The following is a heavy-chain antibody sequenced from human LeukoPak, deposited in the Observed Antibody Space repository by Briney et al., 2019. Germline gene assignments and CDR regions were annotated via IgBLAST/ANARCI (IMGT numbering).Heavy chain of an antibody. Sequence: GGSLRLSCAASGFRVTTYGMHWVRQASGKGLEWVSFIRHDGSDKYYAESVKGRFTISKDDSKNTQYLQMNSLRSEDTAIYYCARDFNWAWDYWGQGALVTVSS. J-gene: IGHJ4*02. D-gene: IGHD3-16*01. CDR1: GFRVTTYG. CDR3: ARDFNWAWDY. CDR2: IRHDGSDK. V-gene: IGHV3-30*02.